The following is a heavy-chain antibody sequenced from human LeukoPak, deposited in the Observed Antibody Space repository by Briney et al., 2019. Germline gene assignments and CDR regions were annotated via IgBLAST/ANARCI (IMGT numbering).Heavy chain of an antibody. D-gene: IGHD1-26*01. CDR2: ISYDGSNK. J-gene: IGHJ3*02. V-gene: IGHV3-30*03. Sequence: GGSLRLSCAASGFTFSSYGMHWVRQAPGKGLEWVAVISYDGSNKYYADSVKGRFTISRDNSKNTLYLQMNSLRAEDTAAYYCASGSYYSAFDIWGQGTMVTVSS. CDR3: ASGSYYSAFDI. CDR1: GFTFSSYG.